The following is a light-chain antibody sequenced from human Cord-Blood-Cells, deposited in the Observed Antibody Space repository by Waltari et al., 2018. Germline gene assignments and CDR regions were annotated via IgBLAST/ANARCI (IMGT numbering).Light chain of an antibody. V-gene: IGKV1-33*01. CDR3: QQYDNLPLT. CDR2: DAS. J-gene: IGKJ4*01. Sequence: DIQMTQSPSSLSASVGDRVTITCQASQDISNYLNWYQQKPGKAPKLLIYDASNLETGVPSRFSGSGSGTDFTFTIRSLQPEDIATYDCQQYDNLPLTFGGGTKVEIK. CDR1: QDISNY.